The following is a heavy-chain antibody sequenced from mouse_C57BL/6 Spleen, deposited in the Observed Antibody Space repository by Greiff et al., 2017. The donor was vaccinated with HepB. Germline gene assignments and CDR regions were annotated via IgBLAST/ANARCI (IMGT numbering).Heavy chain of an antibody. CDR3: ARIYYAMDY. CDR2: IWSGGST. CDR1: GFSLTSYG. V-gene: IGHV2-2*01. J-gene: IGHJ4*01. Sequence: VKLQQSGPGLVQPSQSLSITCTVSGFSLTSYGVHWDRQSPGKGLEWLGVIWSGGSTDYNAAFISRLSISKDNSKSQVFFKMNSLQADDTAIYYCARIYYAMDYWGQGTSVTVSS.